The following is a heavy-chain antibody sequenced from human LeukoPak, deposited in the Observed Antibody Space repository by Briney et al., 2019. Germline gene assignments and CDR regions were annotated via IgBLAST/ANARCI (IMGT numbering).Heavy chain of an antibody. J-gene: IGHJ4*02. CDR1: GFTFNNAW. V-gene: IGHV3-23*01. CDR2: ISGSGGST. CDR3: AKSSYYDASGYYREYYFDY. D-gene: IGHD3-22*01. Sequence: GGSLRLSCVGSGFTFNNAWMNWVRQAPGKGLEWVSSISGSGGSTYYADSVKGRFTISRDNSKNTLYLQMNSLRDEDTAVYYCAKSSYYDASGYYREYYFDYWGQGTLVTVSS.